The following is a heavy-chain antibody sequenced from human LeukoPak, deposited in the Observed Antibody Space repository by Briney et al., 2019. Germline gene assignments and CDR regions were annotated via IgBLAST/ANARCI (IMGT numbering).Heavy chain of an antibody. J-gene: IGHJ4*02. CDR1: GYTFTSYY. CDR2: MNPNSGNT. Sequence: ASVKVSCKASGYTFTSYYMHWVRQATGQGLEWMGWMNPNSGNTGYAQKFQGRVTITRNTSISTAYMELSSLRSEDTAVYYCAREYYYGSGSEGYWGQGTLVTVSS. V-gene: IGHV1-8*03. D-gene: IGHD3-10*01. CDR3: AREYYYGSGSEGY.